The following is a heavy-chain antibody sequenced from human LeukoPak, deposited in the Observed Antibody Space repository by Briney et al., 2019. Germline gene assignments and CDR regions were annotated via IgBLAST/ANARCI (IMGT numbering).Heavy chain of an antibody. D-gene: IGHD6-25*01. CDR3: AREDSSRGGGLDP. Sequence: PGGSLRLSCAASGFTFSSYSMNWVRQAPGKGLEWVSSISSSSSYIYYADSVKGRFTISRDNAKNSLYLQMNSLRAEDTAVYYCAREDSSRGGGLDPWGQGTLVTVSS. CDR1: GFTFSSYS. J-gene: IGHJ5*02. CDR2: ISSSSSYI. V-gene: IGHV3-21*01.